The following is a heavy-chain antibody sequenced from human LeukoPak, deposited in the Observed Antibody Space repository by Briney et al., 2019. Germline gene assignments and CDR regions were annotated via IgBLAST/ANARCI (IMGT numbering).Heavy chain of an antibody. J-gene: IGHJ6*02. Sequence: GGSLRLSCAASGFTFSSYWMTWVRQAPGKGLEWVAVIPYDGSNKYYADSVKGRFTISRDNSKNTLYLQMNSLRAEDTAVYYCASLGGTMVEDYYYGMDVWGQGTTVTVSS. D-gene: IGHD3-10*01. CDR1: GFTFSSYW. V-gene: IGHV3-30-3*01. CDR3: ASLGGTMVEDYYYGMDV. CDR2: IPYDGSNK.